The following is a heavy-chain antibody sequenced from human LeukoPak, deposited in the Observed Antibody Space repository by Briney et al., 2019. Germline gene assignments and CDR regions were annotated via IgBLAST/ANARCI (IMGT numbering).Heavy chain of an antibody. Sequence: GGSLRLSCAASGFTFSGSAMHWVRQPSGKGLEWIGRIRSKTNSYATTYAASVKGRFTISRDDSKNTAYLQMNSLKTEDTAVYYCTSHRYSGYDWFDYWGQGTLVTVSS. J-gene: IGHJ4*02. CDR2: IRSKTNSYAT. CDR3: TSHRYSGYDWFDY. D-gene: IGHD5-12*01. CDR1: GFTFSGSA. V-gene: IGHV3-73*01.